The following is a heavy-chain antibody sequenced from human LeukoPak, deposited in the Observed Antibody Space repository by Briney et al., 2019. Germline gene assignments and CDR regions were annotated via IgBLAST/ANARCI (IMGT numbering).Heavy chain of an antibody. CDR1: GGSISSYY. D-gene: IGHD3-3*01. CDR2: IYYSGST. Sequence: SSETLSLTCTVSGGSISSYYWSWVRQPPGKGLEWIGYIYYSGSTNYNPSLKSRVTISVDTSKNQFSLKLSSVTAADTAVYYCARYIFFEWFSVGNYMDVWGKGTTVTVSS. CDR3: ARYIFFEWFSVGNYMDV. V-gene: IGHV4-59*01. J-gene: IGHJ6*03.